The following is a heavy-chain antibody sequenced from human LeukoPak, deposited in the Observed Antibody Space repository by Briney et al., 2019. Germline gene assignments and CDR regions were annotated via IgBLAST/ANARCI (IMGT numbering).Heavy chain of an antibody. D-gene: IGHD2-15*01. CDR1: GYTFTNYW. CDR3: ARLSNPYCSGGTCSPTPFDS. J-gene: IGHJ4*02. V-gene: IGHV5-10-1*01. Sequence: HGESLKISCQTSGYTFTNYWITWVRQMPGKGLEWMGRIDPSDSYTNYRPSFEGHVTFSTDKSTATVYPQWSSLEASDTAIYYCARLSNPYCSGGTCSPTPFDSWGQGTLVTVSS. CDR2: IDPSDSYT.